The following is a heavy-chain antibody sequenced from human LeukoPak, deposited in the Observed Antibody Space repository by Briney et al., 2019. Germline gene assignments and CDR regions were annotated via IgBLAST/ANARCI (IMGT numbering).Heavy chain of an antibody. D-gene: IGHD5-18*01. V-gene: IGHV1-69*06. CDR1: GGTLSSYA. CDR2: IIPIFGTA. CDR3: ARKRMDTAMVSYYYYGMDV. Sequence: SVKVSCKASGGTLSSYAISWVRQAPGQGLEWMGGIIPIFGTANYAQKFQGRVTITADKSTSTAYMELSSLRSEDTAVYYCARKRMDTAMVSYYYYGMDVWGKGTTVTVSS. J-gene: IGHJ6*04.